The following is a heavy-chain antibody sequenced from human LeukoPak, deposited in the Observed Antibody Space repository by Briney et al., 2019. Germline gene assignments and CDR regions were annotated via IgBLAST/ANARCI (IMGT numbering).Heavy chain of an antibody. Sequence: PGGSLRLSCAASGFTFDDYAMHWVRQAPGKGLEWVSGISWNSGSIGYADSVEGRFTISRDNAKNSLYLQMNSLRAEDTALYYCAKGERPGYYYYGMDVWGQGTTVTVSS. V-gene: IGHV3-9*01. CDR1: GFTFDDYA. CDR3: AKGERPGYYYYGMDV. CDR2: ISWNSGSI. J-gene: IGHJ6*02. D-gene: IGHD1-1*01.